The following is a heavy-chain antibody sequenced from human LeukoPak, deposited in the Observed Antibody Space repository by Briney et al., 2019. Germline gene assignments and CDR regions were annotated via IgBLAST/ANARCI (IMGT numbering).Heavy chain of an antibody. Sequence: GGSLRLSCAASGLIVSNNDMSWARQAPGKGLEWVSIIKNDGNVRYADSVRGRFTISRDNSKNTVYLQMDSLRAEDTAVYFCARRAGFGYGLDFWGQGTLVTVSS. D-gene: IGHD5-18*01. CDR2: IKNDGNV. J-gene: IGHJ4*02. CDR3: ARRAGFGYGLDF. V-gene: IGHV3-53*01. CDR1: GLIVSNND.